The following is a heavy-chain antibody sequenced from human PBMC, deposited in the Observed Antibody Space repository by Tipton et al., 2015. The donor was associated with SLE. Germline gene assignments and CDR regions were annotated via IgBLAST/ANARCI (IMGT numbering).Heavy chain of an antibody. Sequence: LRLSCSVSGDSMNNYYWSWIRQPAGTPLEWIGRIYKTGITNYNPSLKGRLSMSVDTSKAHFSLNLNSVTAADTAIYYCAREKENTGWFWLNAFDVWGRGTLVTVST. CDR1: GDSMNNYY. J-gene: IGHJ3*01. V-gene: IGHV4-4*07. D-gene: IGHD6-19*01. CDR2: IYKTGIT. CDR3: AREKENTGWFWLNAFDV.